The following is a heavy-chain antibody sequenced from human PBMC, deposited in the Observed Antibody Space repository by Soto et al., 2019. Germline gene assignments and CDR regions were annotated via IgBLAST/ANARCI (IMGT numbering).Heavy chain of an antibody. V-gene: IGHV1-58*01. CDR1: GFTFTSSA. CDR2: IVVGSGNT. D-gene: IGHD6-19*01. CDR3: AADYSSGWYHPYYYYYGMDV. Sequence: AVKVSCKASGFTFTSSAVQWVRQARGQRLEWIGWIVVGSGNTNYAQKFQERVTITRDMSTSTAYMELSSLRSEDTAVYYCAADYSSGWYHPYYYYYGMDVWGQGTTVTVSS. J-gene: IGHJ6*02.